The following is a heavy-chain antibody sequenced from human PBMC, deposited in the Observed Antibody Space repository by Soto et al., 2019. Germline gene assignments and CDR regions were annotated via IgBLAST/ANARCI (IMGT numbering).Heavy chain of an antibody. V-gene: IGHV1-2*02. CDR2: IGPETGAT. CDR1: GYTFTGHY. D-gene: IGHD1-26*01. Sequence: ASVKVSCKASGYTFTGHYIHWVRQAPEQGPEWMGEIGPETGATRYAQKFQGRVTMTRDMSITTVYMELNNLSSDDPAVYYCGRGRSGQIVVFYWGQGTPVTVSS. CDR3: GRGRSGQIVVFY. J-gene: IGHJ4*02.